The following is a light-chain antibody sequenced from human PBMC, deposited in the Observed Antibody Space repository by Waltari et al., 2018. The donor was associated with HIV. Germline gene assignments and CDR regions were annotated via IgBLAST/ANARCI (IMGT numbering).Light chain of an antibody. CDR1: SSDVGGNNY. Sequence: QSALTQPPSASGSPGQSVTISCNGTSSDVGGNNYVSWYQQYPGKAPRLMIYEVYKRPSCVPHRFSGSKSGNTASLTVSGLQAEDEANYYCSSYAGINTYVLFGGGTKLTVL. V-gene: IGLV2-8*01. CDR2: EVY. CDR3: SSYAGINTYVL. J-gene: IGLJ2*01.